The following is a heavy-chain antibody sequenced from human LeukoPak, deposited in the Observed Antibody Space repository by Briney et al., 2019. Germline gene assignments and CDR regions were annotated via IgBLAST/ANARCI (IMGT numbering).Heavy chain of an antibody. J-gene: IGHJ4*02. CDR3: ARQTVAGTFFDY. D-gene: IGHD6-19*01. CDR1: GFTFSSYE. CDR2: ISSSGSTI. V-gene: IGHV3-48*03. Sequence: GGSPRLSCAASGFTFSSYEMSWVRQAPGKGLEWVSYISSSGSTIYYADSVKGRFTISRDNAENSLYLQMNSLRAEDTAVYYCARQTVAGTFFDYWGQGTLVTVSS.